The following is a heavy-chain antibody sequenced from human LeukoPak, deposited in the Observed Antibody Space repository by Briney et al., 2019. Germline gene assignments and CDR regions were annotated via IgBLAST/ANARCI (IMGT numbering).Heavy chain of an antibody. CDR2: ISSNGGST. V-gene: IGHV3-64D*06. Sequence: GGPLRLSCSASGFTFSSYAMHWVRQAPGKGLEYVSSISSNGGSTYYADSVKGRFTISRENSNNTLYLQMSSLRPEDTAVYYCVKSYDKGYFDYWGQGTLVTVSS. CDR3: VKSYDKGYFDY. CDR1: GFTFSSYA. J-gene: IGHJ4*02. D-gene: IGHD5-18*01.